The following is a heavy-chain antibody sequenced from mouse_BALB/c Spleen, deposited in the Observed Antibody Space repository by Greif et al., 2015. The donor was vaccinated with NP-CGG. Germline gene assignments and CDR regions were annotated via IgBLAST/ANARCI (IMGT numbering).Heavy chain of an antibody. J-gene: IGHJ3*01. V-gene: IGHV14-3*02. D-gene: IGHD2-12*01. Sequence: VQLQQSGAELVKPGVSVKLSCTASGFNIKDTYMHWVKQRPEQGLEWIGRIDPANGNTKYDPKFQGKATITADTSSNTACLQLSSLTSEDTAVYYCARNDGFAYWGQGTLVTVSA. CDR2: IDPANGNT. CDR3: ARNDGFAY. CDR1: GFNIKDTY.